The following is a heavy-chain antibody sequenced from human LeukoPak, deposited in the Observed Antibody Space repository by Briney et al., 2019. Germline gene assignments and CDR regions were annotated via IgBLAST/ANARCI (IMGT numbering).Heavy chain of an antibody. V-gene: IGHV3-23*01. D-gene: IGHD3-22*01. CDR2: ISGSGGST. CDR1: GFTFSSYN. Sequence: PGGSLRLSCAASGFTFSSYNMNWVRQPPGKGLEWVSAISGSGGSTYYADSVKGRFTISRDNSKNTLYLQMNSLRAEDTAVYYCAKRLVVDAMIVGEFDYWGQGTLVTVSS. J-gene: IGHJ4*02. CDR3: AKRLVVDAMIVGEFDY.